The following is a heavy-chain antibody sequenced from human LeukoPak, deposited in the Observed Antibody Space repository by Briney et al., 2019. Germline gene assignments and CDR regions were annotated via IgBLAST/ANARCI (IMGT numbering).Heavy chain of an antibody. CDR1: GFTFSSYA. D-gene: IGHD6-13*01. CDR3: AKDRVAAAGSDYFDY. Sequence: PGGSLRLSCAASGFTFSSYAMSWVRQAPGKGLEWVSAISGSGGNTYYADSVKGRFTISRDNSKNTLYLQMNSLRAEDTAVYYCAKDRVAAAGSDYFDYWGQGTLVTVSS. CDR2: ISGSGGNT. J-gene: IGHJ4*02. V-gene: IGHV3-23*01.